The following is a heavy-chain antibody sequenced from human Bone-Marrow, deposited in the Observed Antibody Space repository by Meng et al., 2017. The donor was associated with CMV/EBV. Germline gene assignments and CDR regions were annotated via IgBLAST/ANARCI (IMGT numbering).Heavy chain of an antibody. Sequence: GESLKISCAASGFTFSSYGMHWVRQAPGKGLEWVAFIRYDGSNKYYADSVKGRFTISRDNAKNTLCLQMNSLRAEDTAVYYCVREKDRRDPAPDAFDIWGQGTMVTVSS. CDR2: IRYDGSNK. V-gene: IGHV3-30*02. J-gene: IGHJ3*02. CDR3: VREKDRRDPAPDAFDI. CDR1: GFTFSSYG. D-gene: IGHD1-14*01.